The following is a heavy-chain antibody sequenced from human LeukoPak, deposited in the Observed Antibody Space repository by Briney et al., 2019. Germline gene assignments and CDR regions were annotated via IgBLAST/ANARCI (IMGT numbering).Heavy chain of an antibody. D-gene: IGHD7-27*01. Sequence: ASVKVSCKASGYTVTSYYMHWVRQAPGQGLEWMGILNPSGGSSSYAQKFQGRVTMTRSTSMSTAYMELSSLRSEDTAVYYCARGPPNWGYDYWGQGTLVTVSS. CDR2: LNPSGGSS. CDR1: GYTVTSYY. CDR3: ARGPPNWGYDY. V-gene: IGHV1-46*01. J-gene: IGHJ4*02.